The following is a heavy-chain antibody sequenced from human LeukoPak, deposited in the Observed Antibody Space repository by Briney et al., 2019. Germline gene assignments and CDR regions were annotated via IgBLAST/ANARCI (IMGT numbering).Heavy chain of an antibody. CDR3: AKDEYDFWSGQTAFDI. D-gene: IGHD3-3*01. J-gene: IGHJ3*02. Sequence: GGSQRPSCAPSGFTFSIHGTHWVSQAPGKGLGWVAVIWDDGSNKYYADSGKGRFTISRDNSKNTLYLQMNSLRAEDTAVYYCAKDEYDFWSGQTAFDIWGQGTMVTVSS. CDR2: IWDDGSNK. CDR1: GFTFSIHG. V-gene: IGHV3-33*06.